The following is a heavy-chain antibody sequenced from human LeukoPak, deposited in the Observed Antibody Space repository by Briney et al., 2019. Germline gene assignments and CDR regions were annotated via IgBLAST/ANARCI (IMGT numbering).Heavy chain of an antibody. V-gene: IGHV4-59*01. Sequence: SETLSLTCTVSGVSISNYYWSWIRQPPGKGLEWIGYIYYSGNTNYNTSLMSRVTISVDTSKNQFSLKLNSVTAADTAVYYCARVRYCSTNRCYDREFDNWGQGTLVTVSS. CDR3: ARVRYCSTNRCYDREFDN. CDR1: GVSISNYY. J-gene: IGHJ4*02. D-gene: IGHD6-13*01. CDR2: IYYSGNT.